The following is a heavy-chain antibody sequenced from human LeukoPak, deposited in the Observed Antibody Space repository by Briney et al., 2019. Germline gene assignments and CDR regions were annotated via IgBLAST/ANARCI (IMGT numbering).Heavy chain of an antibody. CDR2: INPNSGGT. J-gene: IGHJ3*02. D-gene: IGHD3-3*01. CDR1: GYTFTGYY. CDR3: ARDVWSGYYGAFDI. Sequence: ASVKVSCKASGYTFTGYYMHWVRQAPGQGLEWMGWINPNSGGTNYAQKFQGRVTMTRDTSISTAYMELSRLRSDDTAVYYCARDVWSGYYGAFDIGGQGTMVTVSS. V-gene: IGHV1-2*02.